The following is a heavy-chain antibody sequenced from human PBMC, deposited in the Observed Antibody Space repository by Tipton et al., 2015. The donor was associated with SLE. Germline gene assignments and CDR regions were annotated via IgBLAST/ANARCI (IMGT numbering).Heavy chain of an antibody. CDR2: IKQDGSEK. CDR3: ARGNTMFGVADDVFDI. Sequence: SLRLSCAASGFTFSNYWMSWVRQAPGKGLEWVANIKQDGSEKYYVDSVKGRFTISRDNAKNSLYLQMNSLRAEDTAVYYCARGNTMFGVADDVFDIWGQGTMVTVSS. D-gene: IGHD3-3*01. V-gene: IGHV3-7*01. CDR1: GFTFSNYW. J-gene: IGHJ3*02.